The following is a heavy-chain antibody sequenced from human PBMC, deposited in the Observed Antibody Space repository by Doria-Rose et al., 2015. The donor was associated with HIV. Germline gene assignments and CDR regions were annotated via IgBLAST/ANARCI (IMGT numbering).Heavy chain of an antibody. D-gene: IGHD6-13*01. CDR3: ARIHSLSSSSLGH. CDR1: GYTFSAYA. J-gene: IGHJ4*02. V-gene: IGHV1-3*01. CDR2: LNVGNGGT. Sequence: HVQLVQSGAEVKNPGASVTVSCKTSGYTFSAYAIHWVRQAPGRRLEWMGWLNVGNGGTRYSRKFQDRVTITSDTSANTGYMALSSLRSEDTAVYYCARIHSLSSSSLGHWGQGTLVTVSS.